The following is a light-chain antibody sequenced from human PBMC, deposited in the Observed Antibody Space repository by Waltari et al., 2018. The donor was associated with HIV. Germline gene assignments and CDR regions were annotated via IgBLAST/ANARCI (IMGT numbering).Light chain of an antibody. J-gene: IGLJ2*01. CDR2: AGT. CDR3: ESADSTGSYYV. CDR1: ALANQP. Sequence: YDLPHPPSVSVSPDQPPPIPCPGDALANQPPFWYQQKAGQAPVLVLFAGTERPSGIPERFSGTRSETTVTLTITGVQAEDEADYYCESADSTGSYYVFGRGTRLTVL. V-gene: IGLV3-25*03.